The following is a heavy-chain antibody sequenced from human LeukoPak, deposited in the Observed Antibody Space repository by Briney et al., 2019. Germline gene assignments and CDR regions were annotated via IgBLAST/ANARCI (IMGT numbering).Heavy chain of an antibody. CDR1: GGSISSYY. CDR2: IYYSGST. J-gene: IGHJ4*02. CDR3: ARLLGWRLDF. D-gene: IGHD3-3*01. Sequence: SETLSLTCTVSGGSISSYYWSWIRQPPGKGLEWIGYIYYSGSTNYNPSLKSRVTISVDTSKNQFSLKLSSVTAADTAVYYCARLLGWRLDFWGQGTLVTVSS. V-gene: IGHV4-59*12.